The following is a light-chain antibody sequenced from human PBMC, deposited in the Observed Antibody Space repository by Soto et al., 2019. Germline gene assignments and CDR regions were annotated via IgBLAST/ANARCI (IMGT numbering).Light chain of an antibody. J-gene: IGLJ1*01. CDR1: SSNIGAGYD. Sequence: QSVLTQPPSVSGAPGQRVTISCTGSSSNIGAGYDVHWYQQLPGTAPKLLIYGNSNRPSGVPDRFSGSKSGTSASLAITGLQAEDEAEYYCQSYDSSRSGSYVFGTGTKGTVL. CDR2: GNS. CDR3: QSYDSSRSGSYV. V-gene: IGLV1-40*01.